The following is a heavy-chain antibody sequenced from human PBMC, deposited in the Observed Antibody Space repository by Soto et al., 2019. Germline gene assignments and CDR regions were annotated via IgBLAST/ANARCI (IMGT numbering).Heavy chain of an antibody. CDR1: GYTFISYY. V-gene: IGHV1-46*01. D-gene: IGHD5-12*01. CDR2: INPSGGST. J-gene: IGHJ1*01. Sequence: ASVKVSCKASGYTFISYYMHWVRQAPGQGPEWMGVINPSGGSTSYSQKFQGRVSVTRDTSTSTVYMELSSLRSEDTAVYFCARDEATDGGGHFRHWGQGTLVTVSS. CDR3: ARDEATDGGGHFRH.